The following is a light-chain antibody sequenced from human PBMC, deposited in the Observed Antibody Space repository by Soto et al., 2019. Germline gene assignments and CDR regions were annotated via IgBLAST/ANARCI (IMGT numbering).Light chain of an antibody. Sequence: DIQMTQSPSSLSASVGDRVTITCRASQSSSSYLNWYQQKPGKAPKLLIYAASSLQSGLPSRFSGRGSGTDFTLTISSLQPEDFATYYCQQSYSTPNTFGPGTKVDIK. CDR3: QQSYSTPNT. CDR2: AAS. CDR1: QSSSSY. J-gene: IGKJ3*01. V-gene: IGKV1-39*01.